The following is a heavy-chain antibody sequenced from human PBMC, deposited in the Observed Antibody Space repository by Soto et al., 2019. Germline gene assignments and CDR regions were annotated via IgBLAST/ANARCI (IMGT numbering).Heavy chain of an antibody. CDR2: INEDGNKQ. CDR1: GFSVHTYW. CDR3: ASRAGAPAD. D-gene: IGHD6-25*01. V-gene: IGHV3-7*01. Sequence: EVQLVESGGGLVQPGGSLRLSGAAYGFSVHTYWLRWIRQAPGKGLEWVANINEDGNKQNYVDSVRGRFTISRDNAKTSGHLQMNRLRVEDTAVYYCASRAGAPADWGQGTMVTVSS. J-gene: IGHJ4*02.